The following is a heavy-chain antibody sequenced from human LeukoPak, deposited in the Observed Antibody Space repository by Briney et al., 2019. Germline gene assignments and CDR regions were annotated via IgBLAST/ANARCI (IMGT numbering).Heavy chain of an antibody. CDR1: GYTFTGYY. CDR3: ARALRPLRYFDWLLSRRDAFDI. CDR2: INPNSGGT. Sequence: VASVTVSCKASGYTFTGYYMHWVRQAPGQELEWMGWINPNSGGTNYAQKFQGRVTMTRDTSISTAYMELSRLRSDDTAVYYCARALRPLRYFDWLLSRRDAFDIWGQGTMVTVSS. J-gene: IGHJ3*02. D-gene: IGHD3-9*01. V-gene: IGHV1-2*02.